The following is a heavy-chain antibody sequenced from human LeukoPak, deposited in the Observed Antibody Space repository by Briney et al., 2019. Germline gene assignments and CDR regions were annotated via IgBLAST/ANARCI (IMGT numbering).Heavy chain of an antibody. CDR1: GGSFSGYY. CDR2: INHSGST. Sequence: KTSETLSLTCAVYGGSFSGYYWSWIRQPPGKGLEWIGEINHSGSTNYNPSLKSRVTILVDTSKKQFCLKLSSVTAAATAVYYCANRLRWLGFDYWGQGTLVTVSS. D-gene: IGHD5-12*01. V-gene: IGHV4-34*01. J-gene: IGHJ4*02. CDR3: ANRLRWLGFDY.